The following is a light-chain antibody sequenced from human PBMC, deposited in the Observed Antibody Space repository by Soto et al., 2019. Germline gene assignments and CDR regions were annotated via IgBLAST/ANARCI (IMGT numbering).Light chain of an antibody. Sequence: EIVMTQSPATLSVSPGERATLSCRASQSVRSNLAWYQQKPGQAPRLVIYAASTRATGIPDRFSGSVSGTEFTLTISSLQSEDFAVYYCQQCYTTPWTFGQGTKVDIK. J-gene: IGKJ1*01. CDR2: AAS. CDR3: QQCYTTPWT. CDR1: QSVRSN. V-gene: IGKV3-15*01.